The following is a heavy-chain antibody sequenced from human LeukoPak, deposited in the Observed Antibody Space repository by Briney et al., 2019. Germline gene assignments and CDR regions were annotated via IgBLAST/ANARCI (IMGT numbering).Heavy chain of an antibody. D-gene: IGHD3-3*01. Sequence: GGSLRLSCAASGFTLSSYAMHWVRQAPGKGLEWVAVISYDGSNKYYADSVKGRFTISRDNSKNTLYLQMNSLRAEDTAVYYCARDQVTIFGVVIIGYYGMDVWGQGTTVTVSS. J-gene: IGHJ6*02. CDR3: ARDQVTIFGVVIIGYYGMDV. CDR2: ISYDGSNK. V-gene: IGHV3-30-3*01. CDR1: GFTLSSYA.